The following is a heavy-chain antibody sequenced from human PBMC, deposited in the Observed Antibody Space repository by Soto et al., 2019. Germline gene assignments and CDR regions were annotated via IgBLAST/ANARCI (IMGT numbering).Heavy chain of an antibody. V-gene: IGHV4-59*01. CDR3: ARVFSGGGDYYYYGMDL. CDR2: IYYSGTT. CDR1: GGSINTYY. J-gene: IGHJ6*02. D-gene: IGHD6-19*01. Sequence: SETLSLTCTVSGGSINTYYWSWIRQPAGKGLEWVGYIYYSGTTYYNPSLKSRISISIDKSKNQFSLRLSSVTAADTAVYYCARVFSGGGDYYYYGMDLWGQGSTVTVSS.